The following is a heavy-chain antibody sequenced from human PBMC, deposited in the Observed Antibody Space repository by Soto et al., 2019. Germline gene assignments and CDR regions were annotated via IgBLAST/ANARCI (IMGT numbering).Heavy chain of an antibody. Sequence: QVQMVESGGGVVQPGRALRLSCAVSGFPFQNYGMHWVRQAPGKGLEWVALISYDGSNKVYSESVKGRFTISRDNSKNTLYLQMNSLRTEDTALYYCARGSWEWIQVWCLDCWGLGTLVTVSS. J-gene: IGHJ4*02. V-gene: IGHV3-30*03. CDR1: GFPFQNYG. CDR3: ARGSWEWIQVWCLDC. CDR2: ISYDGSNK. D-gene: IGHD5-18*01.